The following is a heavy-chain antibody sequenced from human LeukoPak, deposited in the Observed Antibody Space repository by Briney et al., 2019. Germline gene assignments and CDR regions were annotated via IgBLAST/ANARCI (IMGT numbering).Heavy chain of an antibody. J-gene: IGHJ4*02. CDR2: IYYSGST. Sequence: PGGSLRLSCAASGFTFSNYNMNWVRQAPGKGLEWIGYIYYSGSTNYNPSLKSRVTISVDTSKSQFSLKLSSVTAADTAVYYCARGAGWLPLVWGQGTLVTVSS. CDR1: GFTFSNYN. V-gene: IGHV4-59*01. D-gene: IGHD5-24*01. CDR3: ARGAGWLPLV.